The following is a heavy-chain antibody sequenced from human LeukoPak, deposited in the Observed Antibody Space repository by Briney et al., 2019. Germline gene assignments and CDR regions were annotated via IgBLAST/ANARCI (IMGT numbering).Heavy chain of an antibody. V-gene: IGHV3-7*01. D-gene: IGHD3-3*01. CDR2: IKQDGSEK. Sequence: PGGSLRLSCAASGFTFSSYAMTWVRQAPGKGLEWVANIKQDGSEKYYVDSVKGRFTISRDNAKNSLYLQMNSLGAEDTAVYYCARGSTDYDFWSGPHDAFDIWGQGTMVTVSS. CDR3: ARGSTDYDFWSGPHDAFDI. J-gene: IGHJ3*02. CDR1: GFTFSSYA.